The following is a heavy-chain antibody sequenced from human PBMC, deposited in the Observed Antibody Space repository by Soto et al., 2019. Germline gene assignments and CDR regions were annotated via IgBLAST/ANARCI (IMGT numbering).Heavy chain of an antibody. Sequence: SETLSLTCTVSSGSISSSSYYWGWIRQPPGKGLEWIGSIYYSGSTYYNPSLKSRVTISVDTSKNQFSLKLSSVTAADTAVYYCARRESSSGWYEVDYWGQGTLVTVSS. CDR3: ARRESSSGWYEVDY. J-gene: IGHJ4*02. D-gene: IGHD6-19*01. CDR2: IYYSGST. V-gene: IGHV4-39*01. CDR1: SGSISSSSYY.